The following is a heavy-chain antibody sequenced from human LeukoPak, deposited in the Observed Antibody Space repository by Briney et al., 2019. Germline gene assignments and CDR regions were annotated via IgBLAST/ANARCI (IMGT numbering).Heavy chain of an antibody. CDR1: GYSFTSYW. J-gene: IGHJ5*02. V-gene: IGHV5-10-1*01. D-gene: IGHD3-9*01. CDR3: ARKSNPDYDILTGYYNDPDFDP. CDR2: IDPSDSYT. Sequence: GESLKISCKGSGYSFTSYWISWVRQMPGKGLEWMGRIDPSDSYTNYSPSFQGHVTISADKSISTAYLQWSSLKASDTAMYYCARKSNPDYDILTGYYNDPDFDPWGQGTLVTVSS.